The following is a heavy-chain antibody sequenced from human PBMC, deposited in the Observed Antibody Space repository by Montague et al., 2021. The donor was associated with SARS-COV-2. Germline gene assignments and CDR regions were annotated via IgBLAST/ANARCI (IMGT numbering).Heavy chain of an antibody. J-gene: IGHJ6*02. CDR3: ARAGSLRFEILIGPRHYYYGMDV. V-gene: IGHV4-39*07. CDR1: GGSISSSSYY. D-gene: IGHD3-9*01. Sequence: SETLSITYTVSGGSISSSSYYWCWIRKPPGKGLEWIGSIYYSGSSYYNPSLKIRVTISVDTSKNKFSLKLSSVTAADTALYYCARAGSLRFEILIGPRHYYYGMDVWGQGTTVTVSS. CDR2: IYYSGSS.